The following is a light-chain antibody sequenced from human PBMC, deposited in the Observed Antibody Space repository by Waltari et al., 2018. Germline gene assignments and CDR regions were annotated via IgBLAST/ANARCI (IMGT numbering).Light chain of an antibody. Sequence: QSALTQPRPVSGSPGQSVTISCTGARTSLGGYNYVSWYQQHPGKAPKLIIYDVTKRPSGVPDRFSGSKSGDTASLTISGLQAEDEADYYCCSYAGTSPFGTGTKVTVL. CDR1: RTSLGGYNY. CDR2: DVT. CDR3: CSYAGTSP. J-gene: IGLJ1*01. V-gene: IGLV2-11*01.